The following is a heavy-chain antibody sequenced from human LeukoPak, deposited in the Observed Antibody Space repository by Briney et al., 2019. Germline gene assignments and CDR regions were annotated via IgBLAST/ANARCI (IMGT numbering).Heavy chain of an antibody. Sequence: GGSLRLSCAASGFTFSSYAMSWVRQAPGKGLEWVSAISGSGGSTYYADSVKGRFTISRDNSKNTLYLQMNSLRAEDTAVYYCARDRGRYCSSTSCYFSGYMDVWGKGTTVTVSS. J-gene: IGHJ6*03. D-gene: IGHD2-2*01. CDR3: ARDRGRYCSSTSCYFSGYMDV. CDR1: GFTFSSYA. CDR2: ISGSGGST. V-gene: IGHV3-23*01.